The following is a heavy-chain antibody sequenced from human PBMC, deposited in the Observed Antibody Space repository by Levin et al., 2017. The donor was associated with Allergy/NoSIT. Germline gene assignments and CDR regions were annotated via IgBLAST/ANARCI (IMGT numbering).Heavy chain of an antibody. Sequence: SQTLSLTCTVSGGSISSYYWSWIRQPPGKGLEWIGYIYYSGSTNYNPSLKSRVTISVDTSKNQFSLKLSSVTAADTAVYYCARAGAYDSSGYYPYYFDYWGQGTLVTVSS. D-gene: IGHD3-22*01. CDR1: GGSISSYY. V-gene: IGHV4-59*01. J-gene: IGHJ4*02. CDR3: ARAGAYDSSGYYPYYFDY. CDR2: IYYSGST.